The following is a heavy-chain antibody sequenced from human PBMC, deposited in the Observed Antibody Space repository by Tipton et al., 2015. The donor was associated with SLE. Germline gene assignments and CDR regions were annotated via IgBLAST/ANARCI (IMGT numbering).Heavy chain of an antibody. CDR1: GGSIDISAYY. CDR2: AYYNGST. V-gene: IGHV4-39*02. CDR3: AREFGY. J-gene: IGHJ4*01. Sequence: TLSLTCTVSGGSIDISAYYWGWIRQPPGKGLEWIGSAYYNGSTYYNPSLKRRVTIFLDMSKNQFSLKLNSVTAADTAVYYCAREFGYWGHGTLVTVSS.